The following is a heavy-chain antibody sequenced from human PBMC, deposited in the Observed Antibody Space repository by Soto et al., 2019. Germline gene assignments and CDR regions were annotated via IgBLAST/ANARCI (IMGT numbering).Heavy chain of an antibody. J-gene: IGHJ6*03. V-gene: IGHV3-13*01. D-gene: IGHD3-9*01. CDR2: IGTAGDT. CDR3: ARAPSLRRYGYYYYMDV. Sequence: PGGSLRLSCAASGFTFSSYDMHWVRQATGKGLEWVSAIGTAGDTYYPGSVKGRFTISRENAKNSLYLQMNSLRAGDTAVYYCARAPSLRRYGYYYYMDVWGKGTTVTVSS. CDR1: GFTFSSYD.